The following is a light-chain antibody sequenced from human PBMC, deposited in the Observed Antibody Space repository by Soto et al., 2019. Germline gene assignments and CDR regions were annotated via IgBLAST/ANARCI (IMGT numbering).Light chain of an antibody. CDR1: QRILYSSNNKSY. V-gene: IGKV4-1*01. J-gene: IGKJ1*01. Sequence: DIVMTQSPDSLAVSLGERATINCKSSQRILYSSNNKSYLAWYQQRPGQSPKLLMYWASTRESGVPDRFSGSGSGADFTLTISSLQAEDVAVYYCQQYYSIPRTFGQGTKVDIK. CDR2: WAS. CDR3: QQYYSIPRT.